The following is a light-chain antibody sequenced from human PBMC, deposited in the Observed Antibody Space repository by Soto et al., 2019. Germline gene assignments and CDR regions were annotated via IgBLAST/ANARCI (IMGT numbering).Light chain of an antibody. CDR3: SSYTTSTTRV. V-gene: IGLV2-14*01. CDR1: SSDIGVYDF. CDR2: DVT. J-gene: IGLJ3*02. Sequence: QSALTQPASVSGSPGQSITISCTATSSDIGVYDFVSWYQQHPARAPKLLIYDVTNRPSGISDRFSGSKYGNTASLTISGLQPEDEADYYCSSYTTSTTRVFGGGTKLTVL.